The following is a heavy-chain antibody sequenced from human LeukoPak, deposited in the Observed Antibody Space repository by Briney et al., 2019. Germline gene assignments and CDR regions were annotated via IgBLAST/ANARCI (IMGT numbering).Heavy chain of an antibody. J-gene: IGHJ4*02. CDR2: INPNSGGT. Sequence: ASVKVSCKASGYTFTGYYMHWVRQAPGQGLEWMGWINPNSGGTNYAQKFQGRVTMPRDTSISTAYMELSRLRSDDTAVYYCARSRGYSSGWYRGGARYYFDYWGQGTLVTVSS. CDR1: GYTFTGYY. D-gene: IGHD6-19*01. V-gene: IGHV1-2*02. CDR3: ARSRGYSSGWYRGGARYYFDY.